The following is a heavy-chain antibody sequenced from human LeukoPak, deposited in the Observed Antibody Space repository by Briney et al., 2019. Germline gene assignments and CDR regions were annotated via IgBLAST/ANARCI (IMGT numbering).Heavy chain of an antibody. CDR3: ARGPHWDPHFDY. Sequence: ASVKVSCKASGGTFSSYAISWVRQAPGQGLEWMGWINPNSGGTNYAQKFLGRVTMTRDTSISTAYMELSRLRSDDTAVYCCARGPHWDPHFDYWGQGTLVTVSS. CDR2: INPNSGGT. J-gene: IGHJ4*02. D-gene: IGHD7-27*01. V-gene: IGHV1-2*02. CDR1: GGTFSSYA.